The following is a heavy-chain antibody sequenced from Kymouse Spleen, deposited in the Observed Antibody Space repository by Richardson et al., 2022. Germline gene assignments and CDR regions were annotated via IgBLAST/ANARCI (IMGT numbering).Heavy chain of an antibody. D-gene: IGHD3-10*01. Sequence: QVQLQQWGAGLLKPSETLSLTCAVYGGSFSGYYWSWIRQPPGKGLEWIGEINHSGSTNYNPSLKSRVTISVDTSKNQFSLKLSSVTAADTAVYYCARGDRGVRCDGMDVWGQGTTVTVSS. J-gene: IGHJ6*02. CDR1: GGSFSGYY. CDR2: INHSGST. CDR3: ARGDRGVRCDGMDV. V-gene: IGHV4-34*01.